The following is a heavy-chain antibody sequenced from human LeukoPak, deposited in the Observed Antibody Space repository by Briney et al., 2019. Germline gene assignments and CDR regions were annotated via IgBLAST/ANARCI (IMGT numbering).Heavy chain of an antibody. Sequence: SETLSLTCTVSGGSISSGGYYWSWIRQHPGKGLEWIGYIYYSGSTYYNPSLKSRVTISVDTSKNQFSLKLSSVTAADTAVYYCARHSPDGPPAVDYWGQGTLVTVSS. CDR1: GGSISSGGYY. CDR2: IYYSGST. CDR3: ARHSPDGPPAVDY. V-gene: IGHV4-31*03. J-gene: IGHJ4*02. D-gene: IGHD5-24*01.